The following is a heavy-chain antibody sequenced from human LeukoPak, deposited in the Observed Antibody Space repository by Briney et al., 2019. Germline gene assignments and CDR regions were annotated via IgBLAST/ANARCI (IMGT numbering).Heavy chain of an antibody. D-gene: IGHD2-15*01. CDR3: ASVGVVADYGLDV. CDR1: GYTLTVHY. Sequence: ASVTVSFKASGYTLTVHYLHWVRQAPGQGLEWMGWINPNTGTTTYAQRFQGRVTLTRDTSISTAYMDLSRLRPDDTAVYYCASVGVVADYGLDVWGQGTTVTVSS. V-gene: IGHV1-2*02. J-gene: IGHJ6*02. CDR2: INPNTGTT.